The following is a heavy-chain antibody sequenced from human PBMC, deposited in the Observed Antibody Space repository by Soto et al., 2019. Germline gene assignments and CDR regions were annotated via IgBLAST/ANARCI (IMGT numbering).Heavy chain of an antibody. D-gene: IGHD6-6*01. CDR3: AKVGAVAGRPDCRVFDP. Sequence: EVQELESGGGLVQPGGSLRLSCAASGFTFSSYAMCWVRQAPGKGLEWVSEIGGTGGSTYYADSGKGRFTNSRDNSKNRLYLHMTSLRADDTAVYYCAKVGAVAGRPDCRVFDPWCQGTLDTFSS. CDR1: GFTFSSYA. CDR2: IGGTGGST. V-gene: IGHV3-23*01. J-gene: IGHJ5*02.